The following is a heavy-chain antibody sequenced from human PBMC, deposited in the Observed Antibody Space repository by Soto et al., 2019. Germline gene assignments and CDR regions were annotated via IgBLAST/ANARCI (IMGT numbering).Heavy chain of an antibody. CDR1: GGTFSSYA. Sequence: SVKVSCKASGGTFSSYAISWVRQAPGQGLEWMGGIIPIFGTANYAQKFQGRVTITADESTSTAYMELSSLRSEDTAVYYCAADSGYSSGWSPIDYWGQGTLVTVSS. D-gene: IGHD6-19*01. CDR3: AADSGYSSGWSPIDY. J-gene: IGHJ4*02. CDR2: IIPIFGTA. V-gene: IGHV1-69*13.